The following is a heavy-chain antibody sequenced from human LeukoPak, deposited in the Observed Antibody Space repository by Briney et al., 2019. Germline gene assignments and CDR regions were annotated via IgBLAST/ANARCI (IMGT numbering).Heavy chain of an antibody. Sequence: PGGSLRLSCAASGFTVSSNYMSWVRQAPGKGLEWVSSISSSSSYIYYADSVKGRFTISRDNAKNSLYLQMNSLRAEDTAVYYCARAGSLDIVVVPAAAYYYYGMDVWGQGTTVTVSS. CDR3: ARAGSLDIVVVPAAAYYYYGMDV. J-gene: IGHJ6*02. D-gene: IGHD2-2*03. CDR2: ISSSSSYI. CDR1: GFTVSSNY. V-gene: IGHV3-21*01.